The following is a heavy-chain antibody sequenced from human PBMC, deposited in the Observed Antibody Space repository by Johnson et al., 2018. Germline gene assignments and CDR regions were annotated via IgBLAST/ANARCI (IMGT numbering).Heavy chain of an antibody. V-gene: IGHV3-9*01. CDR2: VHWNNVSI. CDR1: GFTFNDYA. Sequence: VQLVESGGGFVQPGKSLRLSCAASGFTFNDYAMHWVRQRPGKGLEWVSGVHWNNVSIGYADSVKGRFTIPRDNAKNSLYLQLNSLRPEDTALYYCPKVAAAAGSYYGIDVWGQGTTVTVSS. J-gene: IGHJ6*02. CDR3: PKVAAAAGSYYGIDV. D-gene: IGHD6-13*01.